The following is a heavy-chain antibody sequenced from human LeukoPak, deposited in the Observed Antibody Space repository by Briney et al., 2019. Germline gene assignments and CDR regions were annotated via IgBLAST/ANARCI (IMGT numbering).Heavy chain of an antibody. J-gene: IGHJ4*02. CDR3: AKGDVLLWFGELPEDY. V-gene: IGHV3-23*01. CDR1: GFTFSSYA. CDR2: ISGSGGST. D-gene: IGHD3-10*01. Sequence: GGSLGFSCAASGFTFSSYAMSWVRQAPGKGLEWVSAISGSGGSTYYADSVKGRFTISRDNSKNTLYLQMNSLRAEDTAVYYCAKGDVLLWFGELPEDYWGQGTLVTVSS.